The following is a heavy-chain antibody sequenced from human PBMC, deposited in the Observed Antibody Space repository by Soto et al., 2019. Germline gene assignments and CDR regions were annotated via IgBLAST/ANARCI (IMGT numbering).Heavy chain of an antibody. Sequence: EVQLVESGGGLVQPGRSLRLSCAASGFTFDDYAMHWVRQAPGKGLEWVSGISWNSGSIGYADSVKGRFTISRDNAKNSLYLQMNSLRAEDTALYYCAKVGATGDYFDYWGQGTLDTVSS. J-gene: IGHJ4*02. D-gene: IGHD5-12*01. CDR1: GFTFDDYA. CDR3: AKVGATGDYFDY. V-gene: IGHV3-9*01. CDR2: ISWNSGSI.